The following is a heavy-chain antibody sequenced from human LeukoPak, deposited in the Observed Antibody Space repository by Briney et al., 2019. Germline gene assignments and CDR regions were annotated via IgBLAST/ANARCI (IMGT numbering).Heavy chain of an antibody. V-gene: IGHV4-59*01. J-gene: IGHJ4*02. D-gene: IGHD3-3*01. CDR2: ISHSGNT. CDR1: GFTFSSYS. CDR3: ARGFCSDEICQVFTH. Sequence: LRLSCAASGFTFSSYSMNWIRQTPGKGLERIGYISHSGNTDYAPSLKSRVTMSLDTSKNQFSLKLSSVTAADTALYYCARGFCSDEICQVFTHWGQGTLVTVSS.